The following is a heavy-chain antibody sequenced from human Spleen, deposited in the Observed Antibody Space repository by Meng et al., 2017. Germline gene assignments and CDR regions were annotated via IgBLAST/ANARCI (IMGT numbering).Heavy chain of an antibody. CDR1: GGSISRGDYC. D-gene: IGHD2-15*01. Sequence: QVQLQESGPGLVKPSQTLSLTCTVSGGSISRGDYCWGWIRQPPGKGLEWIGYKHYSGTTYYNPSLQSRVSMSVDTSKNQFSLTLSSVTAADTAVYWCARYLYGGSRYTNLFDAWGQGTLVTVSS. J-gene: IGHJ5*01. CDR2: KHYSGTT. V-gene: IGHV4-30-4*01. CDR3: ARYLYGGSRYTNLFDA.